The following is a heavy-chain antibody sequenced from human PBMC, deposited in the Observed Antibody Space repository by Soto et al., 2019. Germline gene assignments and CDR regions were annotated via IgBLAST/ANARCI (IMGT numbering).Heavy chain of an antibody. V-gene: IGHV2-70*01. Sequence: GPTLVNPTQTLTLTCTFSGFSLSTSGMCVSWIRQPPGKALEWLALIDWDDDKYYSTSLKTRLTISKDTSKNQVVLTMTNMDPVDTATYYCARRMYNWRAGYYFDYWGQGTLVTVPQ. J-gene: IGHJ4*02. CDR2: IDWDDDK. CDR1: GFSLSTSGMC. CDR3: ARRMYNWRAGYYFDY. D-gene: IGHD1-20*01.